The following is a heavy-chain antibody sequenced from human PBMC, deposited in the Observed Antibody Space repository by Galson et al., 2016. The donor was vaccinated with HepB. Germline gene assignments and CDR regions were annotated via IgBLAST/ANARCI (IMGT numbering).Heavy chain of an antibody. V-gene: IGHV3-23*01. CDR1: GFTFTDYA. Sequence: SLRLSCAASGFTFTDYAMSWVRQAPGKGLEWVSSISHSGVTTHYADSVRGRFTISRDNSKNFVFLQMNSLRAEDTALYYCAKGMILSAAVSIWFDPWGQGTLVTVSS. CDR3: AKGMILSAAVSIWFDP. CDR2: ISHSGVTT. J-gene: IGHJ5*02. D-gene: IGHD6-13*01.